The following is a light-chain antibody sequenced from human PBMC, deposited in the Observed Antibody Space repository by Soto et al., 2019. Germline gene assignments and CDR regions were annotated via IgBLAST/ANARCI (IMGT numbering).Light chain of an antibody. CDR1: QSVSSY. J-gene: IGKJ4*01. CDR2: DAS. V-gene: IGKV3-11*01. CDR3: QQRSNWPPLT. Sequence: EIVLTQSPATLSLSPGERATLSCRASQSVSSYLAWYQQKPGQAPRLLIYDASNRATGIPARLSGSGSGTDFTLPISSLEPEDFAVYYCQQRSNWPPLTFGGGTKVEIK.